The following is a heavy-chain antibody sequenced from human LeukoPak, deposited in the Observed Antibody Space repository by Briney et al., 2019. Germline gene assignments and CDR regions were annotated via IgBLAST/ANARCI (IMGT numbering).Heavy chain of an antibody. V-gene: IGHV1-8*01. CDR1: GYTFTSYD. D-gene: IGHD5-18*01. CDR2: MNPNSGNT. Sequence: ASVKVSCKASGYTFTSYDINWVRQATGQGLEWMGWMNPNSGNTGYAQKFQGRVTMTRNTSISTAYMELSSLRSEATAVYYWARASGNSYGFVYGAQGTRVTVPS. CDR3: ARASGNSYGFVY. J-gene: IGHJ4*02.